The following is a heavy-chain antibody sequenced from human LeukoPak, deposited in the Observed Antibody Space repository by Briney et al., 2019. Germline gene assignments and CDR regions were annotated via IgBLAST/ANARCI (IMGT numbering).Heavy chain of an antibody. V-gene: IGHV4-59*08. CDR2: IYYSGST. Sequence: SETLSLTCTVSGGSISSYYWSWIRQPPGKGLEWIGYIYYSGSTNYNPSLKSRVTISVDTSKNQFSLKLSSVTAADTAVYYCARSDAYYDSSGYYRDWGQGTLVXXSS. D-gene: IGHD3-22*01. CDR1: GGSISSYY. CDR3: ARSDAYYDSSGYYRD. J-gene: IGHJ4*02.